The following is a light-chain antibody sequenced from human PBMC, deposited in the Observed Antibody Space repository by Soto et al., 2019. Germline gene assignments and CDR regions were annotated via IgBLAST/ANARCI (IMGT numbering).Light chain of an antibody. CDR1: QRISTH. V-gene: IGKV1-39*01. J-gene: IGKJ1*01. Sequence: DIQMTQSPSSLSASVGDTITITCRASQRISTHLNWYQQKPGKAPNLLIYAAYNLQSGLPSRFSGSGSGTDFTLTISSLQPEDFATYYCQQSYSTPRTCGQGTKVEIK. CDR2: AAY. CDR3: QQSYSTPRT.